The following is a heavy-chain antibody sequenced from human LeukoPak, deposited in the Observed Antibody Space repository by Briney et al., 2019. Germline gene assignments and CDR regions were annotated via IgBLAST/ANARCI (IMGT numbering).Heavy chain of an antibody. V-gene: IGHV3-30*02. Sequence: GSLRLSCAASGFPFSSYGMHWVRQAPGKGLGWGAFLGFDGSNKYYADSVKGRFTISRDNSKNTLYLQMNSLRAEDTAVYYCAKTGIAVAGATRRPTDYWGQGTLVTVSS. CDR2: LGFDGSNK. J-gene: IGHJ4*02. CDR1: GFPFSSYG. D-gene: IGHD6-19*01. CDR3: AKTGIAVAGATRRPTDY.